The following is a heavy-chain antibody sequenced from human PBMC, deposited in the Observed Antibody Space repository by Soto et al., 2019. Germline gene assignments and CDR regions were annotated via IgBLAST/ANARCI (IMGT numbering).Heavy chain of an antibody. CDR3: AKVDDYIWGSYRYPPHLDY. D-gene: IGHD3-16*02. Sequence: GGSLRLSCAASGFTFSSYAMSWVRQAPGKGLEWVSAISGSGGSTYYADSVKGRFTISRDNSKNTLYLQMNSLRAEDTAVYYCAKVDDYIWGSYRYPPHLDYWGQGTLVTVSS. V-gene: IGHV3-23*01. CDR1: GFTFSSYA. CDR2: ISGSGGST. J-gene: IGHJ4*02.